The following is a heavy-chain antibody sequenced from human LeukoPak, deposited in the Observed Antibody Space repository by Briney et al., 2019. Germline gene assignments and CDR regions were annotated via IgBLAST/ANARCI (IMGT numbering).Heavy chain of an antibody. V-gene: IGHV4-59*08. CDR1: GGSISSYY. Sequence: SETLSLTCTVSGGSISSYYWSWIRQPPGKGLEWIGYIYYSGSTNYNPSLKSRVTISVDTSKNQFSLKLSSVTAADTAVYYCAVDYGDAFDIWGQGKMVTVSS. D-gene: IGHD4-17*01. CDR2: IYYSGST. CDR3: AVDYGDAFDI. J-gene: IGHJ3*02.